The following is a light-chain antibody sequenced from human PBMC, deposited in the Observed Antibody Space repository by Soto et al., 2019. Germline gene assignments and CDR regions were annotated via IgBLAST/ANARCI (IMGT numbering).Light chain of an antibody. Sequence: EIVLTQSSGTLSLSPGERATLSCRASQSVSSSYLAWYQQKPGQAPRLLIYGASSRATVIPARFSGSGSGTDFTLTISRLEPEDFAVYYCQQYGSSPITFGQGTKVEIK. CDR1: QSVSSSY. J-gene: IGKJ1*01. CDR3: QQYGSSPIT. CDR2: GAS. V-gene: IGKV3-20*01.